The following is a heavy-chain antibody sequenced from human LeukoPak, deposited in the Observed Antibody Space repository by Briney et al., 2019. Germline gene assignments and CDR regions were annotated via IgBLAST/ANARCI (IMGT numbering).Heavy chain of an antibody. CDR2: IYTSGST. Sequence: SETLSLTCTVSGGSISSYYWSWIRQPPGKGLEWIGYIYTSGSTNYNPSLKSRVTISVDTSKNQFSLKLSSATAADTAVYYCARHSGYDLYNWFDPWGQGTLVTVSS. V-gene: IGHV4-4*09. D-gene: IGHD5-12*01. CDR3: ARHSGYDLYNWFDP. J-gene: IGHJ5*02. CDR1: GGSISSYY.